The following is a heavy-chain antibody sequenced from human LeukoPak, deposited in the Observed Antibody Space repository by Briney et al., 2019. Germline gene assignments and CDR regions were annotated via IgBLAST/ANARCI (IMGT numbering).Heavy chain of an antibody. D-gene: IGHD3-3*01. J-gene: IGHJ4*02. V-gene: IGHV4-59*01. CDR2: IYHSGST. CDR3: ARSRVWSDYWGYFDY. Sequence: KASETLSLTCTVSGGSISSYYWNWIRQPPGKGLDWFGYIYHSGSTNYNPSLKSRVTISVDTSKTQISLKLRAVTAADTAVYYCARSRVWSDYWGYFDYWGQGTLVTVSS. CDR1: GGSISSYY.